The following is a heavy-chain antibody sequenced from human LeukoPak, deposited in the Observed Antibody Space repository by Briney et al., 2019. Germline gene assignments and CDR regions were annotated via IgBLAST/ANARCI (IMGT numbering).Heavy chain of an antibody. J-gene: IGHJ4*02. CDR1: GGSISSSSYY. CDR3: ARTRYSGYDRPYYYFDY. D-gene: IGHD5-12*01. Sequence: SETLSLTCTVSGGSISSSSYYWGWIRQPPGKGLEWIGSIYYSGSTYYNPSLKSRVTISVDTSKNQFSLKLSSVTAADTAVYYCARTRYSGYDRPYYYFDYWGQGTLVTVSS. CDR2: IYYSGST. V-gene: IGHV4-39*07.